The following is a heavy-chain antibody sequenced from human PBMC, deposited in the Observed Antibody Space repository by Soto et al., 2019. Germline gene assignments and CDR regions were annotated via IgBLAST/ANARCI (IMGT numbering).Heavy chain of an antibody. CDR1: GFTFSSYA. D-gene: IGHD2-15*01. CDR3: ASPIPCSGGRCYHP. V-gene: IGHV3-30-3*01. Sequence: QVQLVESGGGVVQPGRSLRLSCAASGFTFSSYAMHWVRQAPGKGLEWVAVISYDGSNKYYADSVKGRFTISRDNSKNTLYPQLNSLRAQDTAVYYCASPIPCSGGRCYHPGGQGTLVTVSS. J-gene: IGHJ4*02. CDR2: ISYDGSNK.